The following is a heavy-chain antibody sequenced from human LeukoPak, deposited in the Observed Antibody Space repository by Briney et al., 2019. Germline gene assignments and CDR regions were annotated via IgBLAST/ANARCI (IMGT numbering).Heavy chain of an antibody. J-gene: IGHJ4*02. V-gene: IGHV3-21*01. CDR3: ARGSVARYSSSWRDRKYYFDY. D-gene: IGHD6-13*01. CDR1: GFTFSSYS. CDR2: ISSSSSYI. Sequence: GGSLRLSCAASGFTFSSYSMNWVRQAPGKGLERVSSISSSSSYIYYADSVKGRFTISRDNAKNSLYLQMNSLRAADTAVYYCARGSVARYSSSWRDRKYYFDYWGQGTLVTVSS.